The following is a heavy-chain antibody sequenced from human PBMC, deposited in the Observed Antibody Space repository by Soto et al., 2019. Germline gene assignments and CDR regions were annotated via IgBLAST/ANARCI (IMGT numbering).Heavy chain of an antibody. CDR3: ARGDRGAFDL. D-gene: IGHD1-26*01. J-gene: IGHJ3*01. V-gene: IGHV3-74*01. CDR2: IHSDGSST. CDR1: GFTFSYYW. Sequence: EVQLVESGGGLVRPGGSLRLSCAASGFTFSYYWMHWVRQAPGKGLVWVSRIHSDGSSTTYADFVKRRFIISRDNARNTVDLQMNSVRVEDTAVYYCARGDRGAFDLWGQGTVVTVSS.